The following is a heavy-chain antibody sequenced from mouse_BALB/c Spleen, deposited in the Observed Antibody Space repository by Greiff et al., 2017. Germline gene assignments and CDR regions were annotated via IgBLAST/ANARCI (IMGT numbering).Heavy chain of an antibody. CDR3: AKVPYDLYAMDY. CDR2: ISSGSSTI. J-gene: IGHJ4*01. D-gene: IGHD2-3*01. CDR1: GFTFSSFG. V-gene: IGHV5-17*02. Sequence: DVQLVESGGGLVQPGGSRKLSCAASGFTFSSFGMHWVRQAPEKGLEWVAYISSGSSTIYYADTVKGRFTISRDNPKNTLFLQMTSLRSEDTAMYYCAKVPYDLYAMDYWGQGTSVTVSS.